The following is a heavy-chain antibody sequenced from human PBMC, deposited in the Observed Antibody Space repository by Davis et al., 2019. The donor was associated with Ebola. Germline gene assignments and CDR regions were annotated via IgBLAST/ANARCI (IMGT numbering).Heavy chain of an antibody. V-gene: IGHV1-18*01. D-gene: IGHD3-22*01. J-gene: IGHJ4*02. CDR3: ARVPPITMIVVAYFDY. CDR1: GYTFTSYG. Sequence: ASVKVSCKASGYTFTSYGISWVRQAPGQGLEWMGWISAYNGNTNYAQKLQGRVTMTTDTSTSTAYMELRSLRSDDTAVYYCARVPPITMIVVAYFDYWGQGTLVTVSS. CDR2: ISAYNGNT.